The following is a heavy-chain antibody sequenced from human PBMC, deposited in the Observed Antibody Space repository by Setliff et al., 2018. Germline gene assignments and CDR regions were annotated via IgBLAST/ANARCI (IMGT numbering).Heavy chain of an antibody. Sequence: ASVKVSCKASGYTLTNYDINWLRQAAGQGLEWMGWMNPNSGNTGYAQEFQGRVTMTRNTSISTVYMELSSLRYEDMAVYYCARGLRQNRSNSDVFDIWGQGTVVTVSS. D-gene: IGHD4-4*01. V-gene: IGHV1-8*02. CDR2: MNPNSGNT. J-gene: IGHJ3*02. CDR1: GYTLTNYD. CDR3: ARGLRQNRSNSDVFDI.